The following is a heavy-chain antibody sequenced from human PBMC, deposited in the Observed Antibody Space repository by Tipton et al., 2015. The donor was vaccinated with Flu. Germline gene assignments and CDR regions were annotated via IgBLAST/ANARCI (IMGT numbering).Heavy chain of an antibody. CDR1: GFTFDDYA. D-gene: IGHD2-2*01. J-gene: IGHJ6*02. Sequence: SLRLSCAASGFTFDDYAMHWVRQAPGKGLEWVSGISWNSGSIGYADSVKGRFTISRDNAKNPLYLQMNSLRAEDTALYYCARDVVPARTDYYYGMDVWGQGTTVTVSS. CDR3: ARDVVPARTDYYYGMDV. V-gene: IGHV3-9*01. CDR2: ISWNSGSI.